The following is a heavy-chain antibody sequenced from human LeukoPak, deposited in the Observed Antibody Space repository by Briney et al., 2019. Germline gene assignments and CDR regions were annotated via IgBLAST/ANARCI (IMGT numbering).Heavy chain of an antibody. V-gene: IGHV3-15*01. CDR1: GFTFSSYT. CDR3: TTVGRYDFWSGYSD. Sequence: GGSLRLSCAASGFTFSSYTMHWVRQAPGKGLEWVGRIKSKTDGGTTDYAAPAKGRFTISRDDSKNTLYLQMNSLKTEDTAVYYCTTVGRYDFWSGYSDWGQGTLVTVSS. J-gene: IGHJ4*02. D-gene: IGHD3-3*01. CDR2: IKSKTDGGTT.